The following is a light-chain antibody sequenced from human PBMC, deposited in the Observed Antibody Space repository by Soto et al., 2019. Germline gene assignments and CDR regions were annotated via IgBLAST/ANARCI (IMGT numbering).Light chain of an antibody. CDR3: QQYGSSPLT. CDR2: GAS. V-gene: IGKV3-15*01. Sequence: EIVLTHSLATLSVTPGERATLSCLASQSVSINLAWYQQKPGQAPRLLIYGASTRATGIPARFSGSGSGTEFTLTISSLQSEDFTIYYCQQYGSSPLTFGGGTKVDIK. J-gene: IGKJ4*01. CDR1: QSVSIN.